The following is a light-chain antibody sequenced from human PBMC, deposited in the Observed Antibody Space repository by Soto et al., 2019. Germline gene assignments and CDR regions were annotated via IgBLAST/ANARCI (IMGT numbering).Light chain of an antibody. CDR1: QSVLYSSNNKNY. J-gene: IGKJ1*01. CDR2: WAS. CDR3: QYYDESMWT. V-gene: IGKV4-1*01. Sequence: DIVMTQSPDSLAVSLGERATINCKSSQSVLYSSNNKNYLAWYQQKPGQPPKLLIYWASTRESGVPDRFSGSGSGTDFTLSISRLEPEDFAVYYCQYYDESMWTFGRGTKVDIK.